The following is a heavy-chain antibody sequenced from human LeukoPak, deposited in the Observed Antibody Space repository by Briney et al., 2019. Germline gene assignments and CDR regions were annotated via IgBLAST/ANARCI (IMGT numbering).Heavy chain of an antibody. D-gene: IGHD3-22*01. CDR3: AKGSGSYAYDIFDI. Sequence: GGSLRLSCAASGFTFSTYAMSWVRQAPGKGLEWVSAISGGGSSTYYADSVKGRFTISRDNSKNTLSLQMNSLRAEDTATYYCAKGSGSYAYDIFDIWGQGTMLTVSS. J-gene: IGHJ3*02. CDR1: GFTFSTYA. CDR2: ISGGGSST. V-gene: IGHV3-23*01.